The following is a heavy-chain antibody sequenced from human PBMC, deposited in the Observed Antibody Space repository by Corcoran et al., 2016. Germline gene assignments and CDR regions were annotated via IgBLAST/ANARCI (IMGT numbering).Heavy chain of an antibody. Sequence: EVQLVQSGAEVKKPGESLKISCKGSGYSFTSYWIGWVRQMPGKGLEWMGIIYPGDSDTRYSPSFQGQVTISADKSISTAYLQWSSLKASDTAMYYCAGSDCSGGYCYRPLFDLTFDYWGQGTLVTVSS. CDR2: IYPGDSDT. CDR3: AGSDCSGGYCYRPLFDLTFDY. CDR1: GYSFTSYW. V-gene: IGHV5-51*01. D-gene: IGHD2-15*01. J-gene: IGHJ4*02.